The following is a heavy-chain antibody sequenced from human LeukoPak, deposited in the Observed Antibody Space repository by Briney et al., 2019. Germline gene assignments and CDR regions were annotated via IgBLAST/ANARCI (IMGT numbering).Heavy chain of an antibody. D-gene: IGHD3-10*01. Sequence: SVKVSCKASEGTFCAYSIDWVRQAPGQGLDWVGGINPIFNILYYAQNFQGRVTITADESTNTAYLELDSLKHDDTAVYYCAAGRRLGELFFDYWGPGTLVTVSS. J-gene: IGHJ4*02. V-gene: IGHV1-69*01. CDR3: AAGRRLGELFFDY. CDR2: INPIFNIL. CDR1: EGTFCAYS.